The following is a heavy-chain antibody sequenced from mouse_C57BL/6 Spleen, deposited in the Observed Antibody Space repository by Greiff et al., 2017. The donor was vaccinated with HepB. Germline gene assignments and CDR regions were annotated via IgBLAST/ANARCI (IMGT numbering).Heavy chain of an antibody. CDR3: ARRGSSYFDY. Sequence: EVQRVESGPGMVQPSQSLSLTCTVTGYSITSGYDWHWIRHFPGNKLEWMCYISYSGSTNYNPSLKSRISITHDTSKNHFFLNVNSVTTEDTATYYCARRGSSYFDYWGQGTTLTVSS. V-gene: IGHV3-1*01. D-gene: IGHD1-1*01. CDR2: ISYSGST. CDR1: GYSITSGYD. J-gene: IGHJ2*01.